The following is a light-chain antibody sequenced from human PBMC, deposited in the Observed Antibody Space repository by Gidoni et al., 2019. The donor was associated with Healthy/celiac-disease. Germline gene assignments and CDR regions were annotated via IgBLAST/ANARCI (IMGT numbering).Light chain of an antibody. CDR1: TGAVPSGPY. CDR3: LLSYSGARLWV. J-gene: IGLJ3*02. V-gene: IGLV7-46*01. CDR2: DTS. Sequence: QAVVTQEPSLTVYPGGTVTLTCGSSTGAVPSGPYPYWFQQKPGHAPRTLIYDTSNKHSWTPARFSGSLLGGKAALTLSGAQPEDEAEYYCLLSYSGARLWVFGGGTKLTVL.